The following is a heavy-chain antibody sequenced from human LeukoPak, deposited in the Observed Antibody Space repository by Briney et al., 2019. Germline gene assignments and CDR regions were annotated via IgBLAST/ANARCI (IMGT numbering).Heavy chain of an antibody. CDR3: AKDMSTSAGFDY. CDR1: GFTFSNHG. J-gene: IGHJ4*02. CDR2: IRYDGSNK. V-gene: IGHV3-30*02. Sequence: PGGSLRLSCAASGFTFSNHGMHWVRQAPGRGLEWLTFIRYDGSNKYYADSVKGRFSISRDNSQNTLYLQVNSLRSEDTAVYYCAKDMSTSAGFDYWGQGTLVTVSS.